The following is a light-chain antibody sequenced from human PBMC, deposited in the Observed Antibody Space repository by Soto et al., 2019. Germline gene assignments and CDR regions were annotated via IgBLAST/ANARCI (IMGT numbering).Light chain of an antibody. V-gene: IGKV3-20*01. Sequence: EIVLTQSPGTLSLSPGGRATLSCRASQTVSDNYLAWYQQKPGQAPRLLIYGASNRATAIPDRFSGGGFGTDFTLTISRLEPEDFAVYFCQQYSSSPVTFAQGTKVEIK. J-gene: IGKJ1*01. CDR2: GAS. CDR3: QQYSSSPVT. CDR1: QTVSDNY.